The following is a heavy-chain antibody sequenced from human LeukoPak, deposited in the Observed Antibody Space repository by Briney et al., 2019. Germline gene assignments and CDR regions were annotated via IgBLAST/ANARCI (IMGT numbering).Heavy chain of an antibody. J-gene: IGHJ4*02. V-gene: IGHV4-34*01. CDR2: INHSGST. CDR3: AASMARFDY. Sequence: SETLSLTCAVYGGSFSGYYWSWIRQPPGEGLEWIGEINHSGSTNYNPSLKSRVTISVDTSKNQFSLKLSSVTAADTAVYYCAASMARFDYWGQGTLVTVSS. D-gene: IGHD2-8*01. CDR1: GGSFSGYY.